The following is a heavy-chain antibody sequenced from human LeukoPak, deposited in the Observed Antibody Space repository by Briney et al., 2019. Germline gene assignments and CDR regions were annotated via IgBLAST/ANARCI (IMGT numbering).Heavy chain of an antibody. V-gene: IGHV3-66*04. CDR2: FYGGVNT. CDR3: ARLGRGSIYGYGDH. Sequence: GGSLRLSCAASGFSVSNNHMSWVRQAPGKGLEWVSVFYGGVNTYYADSVKGRFTISRDNSKNTLYLQMNSLRAEDTAVYYCARLGRGSIYGYGDHWGQGTLVTVSS. CDR1: GFSVSNNH. J-gene: IGHJ4*02. D-gene: IGHD5-18*01.